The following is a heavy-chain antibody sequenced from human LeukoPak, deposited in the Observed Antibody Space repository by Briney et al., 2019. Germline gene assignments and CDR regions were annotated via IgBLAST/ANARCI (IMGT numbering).Heavy chain of an antibody. V-gene: IGHV3-23*01. CDR1: GFTFSSYA. Sequence: SGGSLRLSCAASGFTFSSYAMSWVRQAPGKGLEWVSAISGSGGSTYYADSVKGRFTISRDNSKSTLYLQMNSLRAEVTAVYYCAKDRFLEWLLLDPPFGYWGQGTLVTVSS. J-gene: IGHJ4*02. CDR2: ISGSGGST. CDR3: AKDRFLEWLLLDPPFGY. D-gene: IGHD3-3*01.